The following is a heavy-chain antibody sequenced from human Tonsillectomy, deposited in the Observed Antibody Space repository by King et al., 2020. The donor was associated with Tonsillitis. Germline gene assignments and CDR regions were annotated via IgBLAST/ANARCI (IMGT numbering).Heavy chain of an antibody. CDR1: GFTFSSYA. Sequence: VQLVESGGDLEQPGGSLRLSCAASGFTFSSYAMSWVRQAPGKGLEWVSTTSGSGGSTYYADSVKGRFTISRDNSNYTLYLQMNSLRAEDTAVYYCAKGAPGVAVAGSGAFDYWGQETLVTVSS. CDR3: AKGAPGVAVAGSGAFDY. CDR2: TSGSGGST. J-gene: IGHJ4*02. D-gene: IGHD6-19*01. V-gene: IGHV3-23*04.